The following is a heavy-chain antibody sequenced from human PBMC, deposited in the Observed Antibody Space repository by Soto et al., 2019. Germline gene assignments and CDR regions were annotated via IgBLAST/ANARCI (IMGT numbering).Heavy chain of an antibody. J-gene: IGHJ6*02. CDR2: INPSGGST. V-gene: IGHV1-46*01. D-gene: IGHD3-3*01. Sequence: ASVKVSCKASGYTFTSYYMHWVRQAPGQGLEWMGIINPSGGSTSYAQKFQGRVTMTRDTSTSTVYMELSSLRSEDTAVYYCAREEVTIFGGVIIVPYYYYGMDVWGQGTTVTVSS. CDR3: AREEVTIFGGVIIVPYYYYGMDV. CDR1: GYTFTSYY.